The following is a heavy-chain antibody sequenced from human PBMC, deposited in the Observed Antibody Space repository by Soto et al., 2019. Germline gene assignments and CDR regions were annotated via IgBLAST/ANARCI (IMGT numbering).Heavy chain of an antibody. D-gene: IGHD4-17*01. J-gene: IGHJ6*02. Sequence: SETPSLTCAVSGGSVSSSNYYWAWIRQPPGKGLEWIGYIYFSGRTNYNPSLKSRVTISIDTSKNQFSLKLTSATAADTAVYYCSRDVDFGEEDVWGQGTTVTVSS. CDR1: GGSVSSSNYY. V-gene: IGHV4-61*01. CDR3: SRDVDFGEEDV. CDR2: IYFSGRT.